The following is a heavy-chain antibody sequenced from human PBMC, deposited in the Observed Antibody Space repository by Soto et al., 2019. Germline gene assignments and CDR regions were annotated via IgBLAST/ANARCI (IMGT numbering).Heavy chain of an antibody. V-gene: IGHV1-18*01. J-gene: IGHJ4*02. Sequence: QVQLVQSEAEVKKPGASVKVSCRASDYTFTSFALSWVRQAPGQGLEWMGWISAYSGNTNYAQKPQGRDPMSTDTSTSTAYMELRSLSSDDTAVYYCARDLGYSSSWYLDYWGQGTLVTVSS. CDR1: DYTFTSFA. D-gene: IGHD6-13*01. CDR3: ARDLGYSSSWYLDY. CDR2: ISAYSGNT.